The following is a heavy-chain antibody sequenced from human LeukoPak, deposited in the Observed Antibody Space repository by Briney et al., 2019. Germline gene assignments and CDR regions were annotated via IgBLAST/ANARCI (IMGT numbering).Heavy chain of an antibody. Sequence: GGSLRLSCAASGFTFSNAWMSWVRQAPGKGLEWVGRIKSKTDGGTTDYVAPVKGRFTISRDDSKNTLYLQMNSLKTEDTAVYYCTTDDYGDLSDYWGQGTLVTVSS. CDR1: GFTFSNAW. J-gene: IGHJ4*02. CDR3: TTDDYGDLSDY. V-gene: IGHV3-15*01. CDR2: IKSKTDGGTT. D-gene: IGHD4-17*01.